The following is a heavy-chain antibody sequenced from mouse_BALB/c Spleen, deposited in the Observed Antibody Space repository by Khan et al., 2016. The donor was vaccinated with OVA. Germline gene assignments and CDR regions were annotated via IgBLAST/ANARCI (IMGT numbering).Heavy chain of an antibody. CDR1: GFTFSSFT. Sequence: EVELVESGGGLVKPGGSLKLSCAASGFTFSSFTMSWVRQTPEKRLEWVASISSGGDNTYYPDSVKGRFTISRDNAKNNLYLQMSSLRSEDTAFYYCARSNCGPFAYWGQGTLVTVSA. V-gene: IGHV5-9*03. D-gene: IGHD1-1*02. CDR2: ISSGGDNT. J-gene: IGHJ3*01. CDR3: ARSNCGPFAY.